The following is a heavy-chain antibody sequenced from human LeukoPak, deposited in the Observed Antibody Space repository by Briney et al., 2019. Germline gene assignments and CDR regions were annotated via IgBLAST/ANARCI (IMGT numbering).Heavy chain of an antibody. Sequence: PGGSLRLSCAASGFTFGRHSLNWVRQAPGKGLEWVSSISGAGRYIFYADSVKGRFTISRDNAKNSLYLQIDSLRAEDTAVYYCARDRPDGSYDDWGQGTLVTVSS. CDR3: ARDRPDGSYDD. CDR2: ISGAGRYI. J-gene: IGHJ4*02. CDR1: GFTFGRHS. D-gene: IGHD1-26*01. V-gene: IGHV3-21*01.